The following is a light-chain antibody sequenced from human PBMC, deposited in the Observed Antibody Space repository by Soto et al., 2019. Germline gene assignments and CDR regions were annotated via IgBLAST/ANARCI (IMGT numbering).Light chain of an antibody. CDR1: QSVRNNY. CDR3: QQYGSSPPYT. CDR2: GSS. J-gene: IGKJ2*01. V-gene: IGKV3-20*01. Sequence: EDVLTQSPGTLSLSPGERATLSCRASQSVRNNYLAWYQQKPGQSPKLLIFGSSDRATGIPDRFSGSGSGTDFTLTISRLEPEDFAVYYCQQYGSSPPYTFGQGTKLEIK.